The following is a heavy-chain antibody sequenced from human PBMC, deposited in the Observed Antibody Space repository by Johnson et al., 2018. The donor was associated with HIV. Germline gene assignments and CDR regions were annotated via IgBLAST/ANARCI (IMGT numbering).Heavy chain of an antibody. CDR2: IGTAGDT. D-gene: IGHD2-21*01. V-gene: IGHV3-13*01. Sequence: VHLVESGGGLVQPGGSLRLPCAASGFSFSSYDMHWVRHASGKCLEWVSAIGTAGDTYYPGSVKGRFTISRENAKNTLYLQMNSLRAEDTAVYYCALSYSLDAFDIWGQGTMVTVAS. CDR3: ALSYSLDAFDI. J-gene: IGHJ3*02. CDR1: GFSFSSYD.